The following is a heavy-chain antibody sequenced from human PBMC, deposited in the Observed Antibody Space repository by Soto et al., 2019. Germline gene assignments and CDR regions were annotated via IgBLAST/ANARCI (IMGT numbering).Heavy chain of an antibody. J-gene: IGHJ6*03. CDR1: GGSISSYY. CDR2: IYYSGST. D-gene: IGHD2-2*01. Sequence: SETLSLTCTVSGGSISSYYWSWIRQPPGKGLEWIGYIYYSGSTNYNPSLKSRVTISVDTSKNQFSLKLSSVTAADTAVYYCARHGSPRYCSSTSEPCPYYYYYYMDVWGKGTTVTVSS. V-gene: IGHV4-59*08. CDR3: ARHGSPRYCSSTSEPCPYYYYYYMDV.